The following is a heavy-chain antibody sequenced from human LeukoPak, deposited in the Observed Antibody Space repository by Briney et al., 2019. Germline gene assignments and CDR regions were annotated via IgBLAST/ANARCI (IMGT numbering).Heavy chain of an antibody. J-gene: IGHJ4*02. V-gene: IGHV3-9*01. CDR2: ISWNSGSI. D-gene: IGHD4-17*01. Sequence: PGGSLRLSCAASGFTFDDYAMHWVRQAPGKGLEWVSGISWNSGSIGYADSVKGRFTISRDNAKSSLYLQMNSLRAEDTALYYCAKSGATVPLYYFDYWGQGTLVTVSS. CDR1: GFTFDDYA. CDR3: AKSGATVPLYYFDY.